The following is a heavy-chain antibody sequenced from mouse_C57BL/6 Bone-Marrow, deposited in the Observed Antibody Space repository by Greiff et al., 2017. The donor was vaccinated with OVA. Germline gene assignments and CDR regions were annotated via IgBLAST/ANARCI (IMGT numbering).Heavy chain of an antibody. V-gene: IGHV3-6*01. CDR2: ISYDGSN. Sequence: ESGPGLVKPSQSLSLTCSVTGYSITSGYYWNWIRQFPGNKLEWMGYISYDGSNNYNPSLKNRISITRDTSKNQFFLKLNSVTTEDTATYYCARLYPYYAMDYWGQGTSVTVSS. CDR1: GYSITSGYY. D-gene: IGHD5-1-1*01. J-gene: IGHJ4*01. CDR3: ARLYPYYAMDY.